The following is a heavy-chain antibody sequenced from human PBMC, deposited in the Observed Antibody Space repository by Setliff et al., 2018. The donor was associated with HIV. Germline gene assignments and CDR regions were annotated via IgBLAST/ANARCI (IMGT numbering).Heavy chain of an antibody. CDR1: GGSFSGYY. J-gene: IGHJ4*02. CDR2: INHSGST. D-gene: IGHD3-22*01. V-gene: IGHV4-34*01. CDR3: ASSDSSGSDY. Sequence: SETLSLTCAVYGGSFSGYYWSWIRQPPGKGLEWIGEINHSGSTNYNPSLKSRVTISVDTSKNQFSLKLSSVTAADTAVYYCASSDSSGSDYWGQGTLVTVSS.